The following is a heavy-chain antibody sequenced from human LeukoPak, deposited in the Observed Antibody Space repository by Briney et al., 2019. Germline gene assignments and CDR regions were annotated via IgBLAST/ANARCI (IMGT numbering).Heavy chain of an antibody. CDR3: ARSSGWHLLLLDY. J-gene: IGHJ4*02. V-gene: IGHV4-59*05. Sequence: ASETLSLTCTVSGGSISSYYWSWVRQPPGKGLEWIGSIYYSGSTYYNPSLKSRVTISVDTSKNQFSLKLNSVTAADTAVYYCARSSGWHLLLLDYWGQGTLVTVSS. CDR2: IYYSGST. CDR1: GGSISSYY. D-gene: IGHD6-25*01.